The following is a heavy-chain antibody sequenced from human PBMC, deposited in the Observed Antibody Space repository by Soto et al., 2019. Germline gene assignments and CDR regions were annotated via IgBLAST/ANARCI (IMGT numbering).Heavy chain of an antibody. V-gene: IGHV5-51*01. D-gene: IGHD4-4*01. CDR1: GYNFHNHW. CDR2: IFPGDSDT. Sequence: PGESLKISCKGSGYNFHNHWIAWVRQMPGKGLEGMGIIFPGDSDTVYSPSFQGQITIALDKSIIAPDLQWSDLKASDTAIYYCATQIGLHGASRYFDSWGQGTLVPVSS. CDR3: ATQIGLHGASRYFDS. J-gene: IGHJ4*02.